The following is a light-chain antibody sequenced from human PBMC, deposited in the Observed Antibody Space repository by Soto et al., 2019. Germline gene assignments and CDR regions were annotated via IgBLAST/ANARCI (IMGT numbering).Light chain of an antibody. CDR2: EAS. V-gene: IGKV1-5*03. CDR3: QQYNGT. Sequence: DIQMTQSPSTLSASVGDRVAITCRASQTISNWLAWYQQRPGKAPKLLIYEASTLETGVPPRFSGSESGTDFTLPLSNLQPDDYATYYCQQYNGTFGQGTKVEI. J-gene: IGKJ1*01. CDR1: QTISNW.